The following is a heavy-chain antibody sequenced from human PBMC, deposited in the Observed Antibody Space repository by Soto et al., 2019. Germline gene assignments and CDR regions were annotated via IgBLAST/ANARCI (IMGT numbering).Heavy chain of an antibody. J-gene: IGHJ4*02. V-gene: IGHV4-59*01. CDR1: GGSISNKY. D-gene: IGHD4-4*01. CDR3: ARATVQRHFDS. CDR2: IYYTGST. Sequence: SETLSLTCTVSGGSISNKYWTWIRQPPGKGLEWIGSIYYTGSTTYHPSLTSRVAISLDTSMQQFSLRLNSVTAADTAVYYCARATVQRHFDSWGQGTLGTVSS.